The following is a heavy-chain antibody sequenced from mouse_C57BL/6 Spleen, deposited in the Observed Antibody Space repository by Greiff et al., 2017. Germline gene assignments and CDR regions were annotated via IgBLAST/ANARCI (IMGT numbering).Heavy chain of an antibody. CDR3: TTAGTDSAY. CDR2: IDPENGDT. Sequence: EVQRVESGAELVRPGASVKLSCTASGFNIKDDYMHWVKQRPEQGLEWIGWIDPENGDTEYASKFQGKATITADTSSNTAYLQLSSLTSEDTPVYYCTTAGTDSAYWGQGTLVTVSA. J-gene: IGHJ3*01. D-gene: IGHD4-1*01. V-gene: IGHV14-4*01. CDR1: GFNIKDDY.